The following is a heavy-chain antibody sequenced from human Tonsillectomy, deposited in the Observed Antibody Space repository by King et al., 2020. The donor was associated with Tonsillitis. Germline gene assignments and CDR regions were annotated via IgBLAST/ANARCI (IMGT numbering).Heavy chain of an antibody. CDR3: ARHFRYCNNTTCPKGPYFYYGMDV. V-gene: IGHV5-51*01. Sequence: QLVQSGAEVRKPGESLKISCKGSEYSFTTYWIGWVRQMPGKGLEWMGIIYPGDSETRYSPSFQGQVTISADKSINTAYLQWSSLKASDTAMYYCARHFRYCNNTTCPKGPYFYYGMDVWGQGTTVTVSS. CDR1: EYSFTTYW. J-gene: IGHJ6*02. CDR2: IYPGDSET. D-gene: IGHD2-2*01.